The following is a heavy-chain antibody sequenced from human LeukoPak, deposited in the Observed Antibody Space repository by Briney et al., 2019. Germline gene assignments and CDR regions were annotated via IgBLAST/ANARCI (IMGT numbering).Heavy chain of an antibody. J-gene: IGHJ4*02. Sequence: PGGSLRLSCAASGFTFSIYGMHWVRQAPGKGLEWVAVIWNDGSNKYYADSVKGRFTISRDNSKNTLYLQMNSLRAEDTAVYSCARAPGPFDYWGQGTLVTVSS. CDR3: ARAPGPFDY. CDR2: IWNDGSNK. D-gene: IGHD1-14*01. CDR1: GFTFSIYG. V-gene: IGHV3-33*01.